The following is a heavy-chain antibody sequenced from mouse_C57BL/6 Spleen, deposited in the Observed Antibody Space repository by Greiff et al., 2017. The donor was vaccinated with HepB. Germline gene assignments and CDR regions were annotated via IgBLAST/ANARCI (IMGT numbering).Heavy chain of an antibody. Sequence: DVHLVESGGGLVQPGGSMKLSCVASGFTFSNYWMNWVRQSPEKGLEWVAQIRLKSDNYATHYAESVKGRFTISRDDSKSSVYLQMNNLRAEDTGIYYCTDYGSRTGYFDVWGTGTTVTVSS. CDR3: TDYGSRTGYFDV. V-gene: IGHV6-3*01. CDR1: GFTFSNYW. CDR2: IRLKSDNYAT. D-gene: IGHD1-1*01. J-gene: IGHJ1*03.